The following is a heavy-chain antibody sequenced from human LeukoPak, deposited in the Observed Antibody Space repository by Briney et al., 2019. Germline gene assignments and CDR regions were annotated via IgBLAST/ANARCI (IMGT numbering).Heavy chain of an antibody. V-gene: IGHV3-30*02. CDR3: AKDRGPGVVVPAAIWDY. CDR1: GFTFSSYG. Sequence: PGGSLRLSCAASGFTFSSYGMHWVRQAPGKGLEWVAFIRYDGSNKYYADSVKGRFTISRDNSKNTLYLQMNSLRAEDTAVYYCAKDRGPGVVVPAAIWDYWGQGTLVTVSS. CDR2: IRYDGSNK. J-gene: IGHJ4*02. D-gene: IGHD2-2*02.